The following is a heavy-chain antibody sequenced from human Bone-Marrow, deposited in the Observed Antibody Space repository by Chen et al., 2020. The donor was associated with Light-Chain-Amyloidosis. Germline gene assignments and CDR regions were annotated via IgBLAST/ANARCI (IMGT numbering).Heavy chain of an antibody. Sequence: QLQLQESGPGLVKPSETLSLTCTVSDGSINSGDYYWGWLRQSPGKGLEWIGSIYYSGAAFYNPSLRSRVTISLDTSKNLLSLRLTSVTAADTAVYYCSIRIAVPGANEETWGQGTLGTVSS. D-gene: IGHD6-19*01. V-gene: IGHV4-39*02. J-gene: IGHJ5*02. CDR2: IYYSGAA. CDR3: SIRIAVPGANEET. CDR1: DGSINSGDYY.